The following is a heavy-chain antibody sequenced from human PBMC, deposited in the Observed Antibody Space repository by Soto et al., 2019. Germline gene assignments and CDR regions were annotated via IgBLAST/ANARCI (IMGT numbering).Heavy chain of an antibody. CDR3: ASGIAAELGFYYYYGMDV. Sequence: GGSLRLSCAASGFTFSNYSMNWVRQAPGKGLEWVSSISSSSSYIYYADSVKGRFTISRDNAKNSLYLQMSSLRAEDTAVYYCASGIAAELGFYYYYGMDVWGQGTTVTVSS. V-gene: IGHV3-21*01. J-gene: IGHJ6*02. CDR2: ISSSSSYI. D-gene: IGHD6-13*01. CDR1: GFTFSNYS.